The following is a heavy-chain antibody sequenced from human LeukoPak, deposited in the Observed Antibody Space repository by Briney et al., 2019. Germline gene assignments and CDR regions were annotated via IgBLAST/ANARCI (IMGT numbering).Heavy chain of an antibody. J-gene: IGHJ4*02. D-gene: IGHD2-8*01. Sequence: GGSLRLSCAASGFTFSSYAMSWVRQAPGKGLEWVSTISGGGGTTYYADSVKGRFTISRDKSRDTLYLQMNSLRAEDTAAYYCAKDPDCTSGVCYTFFDYWGQGTLVTVSS. CDR3: AKDPDCTSGVCYTFFDY. CDR1: GFTFSSYA. CDR2: ISGGGGTT. V-gene: IGHV3-23*01.